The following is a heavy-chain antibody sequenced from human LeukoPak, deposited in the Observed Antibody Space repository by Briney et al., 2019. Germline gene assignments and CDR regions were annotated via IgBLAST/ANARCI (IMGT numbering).Heavy chain of an antibody. D-gene: IGHD5-24*01. Sequence: SETLSLTCTVSGGSISSYYWSWIRQPPGTGLEWIGYVYYSGSTNYNPSLKSRVTISVDTSKNQFSLKLSSVTAADTAVYYCARRGDGYNLWYFNYWGQGTLVTVSS. CDR2: VYYSGST. V-gene: IGHV4-59*08. CDR1: GGSISSYY. CDR3: ARRGDGYNLWYFNY. J-gene: IGHJ4*02.